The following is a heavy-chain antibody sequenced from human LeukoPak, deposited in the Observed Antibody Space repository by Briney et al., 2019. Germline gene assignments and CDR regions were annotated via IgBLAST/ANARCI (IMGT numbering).Heavy chain of an antibody. V-gene: IGHV4-39*01. J-gene: IGHJ6*03. CDR2: IYYSGST. CDR3: AEQTSYYYYMDV. CDR1: GGSISSSSYY. Sequence: SETLSLTCTVSGGSISSSSYYWGWIRQPPGKGLEWIGSIYYSGSTYYNPSLKSRVTISVDTSKNQFSLKLSSVTAADTAVYYCAEQTSYYYYMDVWGKGTTVTVSS.